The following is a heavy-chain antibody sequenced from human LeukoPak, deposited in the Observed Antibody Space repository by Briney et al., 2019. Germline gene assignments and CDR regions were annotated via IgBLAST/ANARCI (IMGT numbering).Heavy chain of an antibody. CDR3: AKRWRSPYTSSRLYYYYGMDV. CDR2: ISGDGGST. J-gene: IGHJ6*02. V-gene: IGHV3-43*02. D-gene: IGHD6-13*01. Sequence: GGPLRLSCAASGFTFDDYAMHWVRHAPGKGLEWVSLISGDGGSTFYADSVRGRFTISRDNSKDSLYLQMNSLRTEDTAIYYCAKRWRSPYTSSRLYYYYGMDVWGQGTTVTVSS. CDR1: GFTFDDYA.